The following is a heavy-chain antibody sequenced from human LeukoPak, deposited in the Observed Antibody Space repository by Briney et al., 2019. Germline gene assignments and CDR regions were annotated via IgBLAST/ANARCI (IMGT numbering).Heavy chain of an antibody. J-gene: IGHJ2*01. CDR3: AKVLDSSRYWYFDL. V-gene: IGHV3-7*03. D-gene: IGHD6-6*01. Sequence: GGSLRLSCAASGFTFSSYWMSWVRQAPGKGLEWVVNIKQDGSEKYYVDSVRGRFTISRDNAKNSLYLQMNSLRAEDTAVYYCAKVLDSSRYWYFDLWGRGTLVTVSS. CDR1: GFTFSSYW. CDR2: IKQDGSEK.